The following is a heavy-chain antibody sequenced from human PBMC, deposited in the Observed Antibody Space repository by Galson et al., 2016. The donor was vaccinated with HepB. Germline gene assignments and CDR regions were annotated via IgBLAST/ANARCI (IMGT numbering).Heavy chain of an antibody. V-gene: IGHV3-23*01. D-gene: IGHD5-24*01. CDR2: SSGTGATT. CDR1: GFTLSTCA. Sequence: SLRLSCAASGFTLSTCAMSWVRQAPGKGLEWVSSSSGTGATTYYADSVKGRFTISRDNLRNTLYLQLDSLRAKDTALYYCTRDGYNHIAFDIWGRGTMVTVSS. J-gene: IGHJ3*02. CDR3: TRDGYNHIAFDI.